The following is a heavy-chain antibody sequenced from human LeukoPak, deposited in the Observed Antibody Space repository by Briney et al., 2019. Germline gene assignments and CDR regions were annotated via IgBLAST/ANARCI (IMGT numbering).Heavy chain of an antibody. V-gene: IGHV3-48*02. J-gene: IGHJ4*02. CDR2: FNSSSRTI. D-gene: IGHD1-7*01. CDR1: GFIFSSYS. Sequence: PGVPLRLSCAACGFIFSSYSKNWVRQAPGKGLEGLSYFNSSSRTIYYADSVKGRFTISRDNAKNSLYLQMNSLRDEDTAVYYCARDQFGNYRIDYWGQGTLVTVSS. CDR3: ARDQFGNYRIDY.